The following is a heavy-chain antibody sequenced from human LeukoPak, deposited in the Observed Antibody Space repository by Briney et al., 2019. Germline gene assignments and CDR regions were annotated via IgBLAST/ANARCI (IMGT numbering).Heavy chain of an antibody. Sequence: PSETLSLTCTVSGGSISSYYWSWIRQPPGKGLEWIGYIYYSGSTNYNPSLKSRVTISVDTSKNQFSLKLSSVTAADTAVYYCAKYGEIVHTNWYFDLWGRGTLVTVSS. D-gene: IGHD2-15*01. V-gene: IGHV4-59*01. CDR1: GGSISSYY. CDR3: AKYGEIVHTNWYFDL. CDR2: IYYSGST. J-gene: IGHJ2*01.